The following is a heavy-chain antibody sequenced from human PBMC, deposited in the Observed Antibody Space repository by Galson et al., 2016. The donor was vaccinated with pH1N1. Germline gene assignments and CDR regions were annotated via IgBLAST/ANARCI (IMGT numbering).Heavy chain of an antibody. J-gene: IGHJ3*02. V-gene: IGHV6-1*01. D-gene: IGHD1-26*01. Sequence: CAISGDSVSSIDAAWNWIRQSPSGGLEWLGRTYYRSRWIYDYAGSVSGRITINPDTSKNRFPLQLISVTPEDTAVYYCAREGVTESGRWENAFAIWGQGTMVTVS. CDR2: TYYRSRWIY. CDR1: GDSVSSIDAA. CDR3: AREGVTESGRWENAFAI.